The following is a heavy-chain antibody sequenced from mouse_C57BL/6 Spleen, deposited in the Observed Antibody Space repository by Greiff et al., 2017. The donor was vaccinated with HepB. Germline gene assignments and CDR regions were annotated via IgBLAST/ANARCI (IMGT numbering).Heavy chain of an antibody. Sequence: VQLQQSGAELVRPGASVKLSCTASGFNIKDDYMHWVKQRPEQGLEWIGWIDPENGDTEYASKFQGKATITADTSSNTAYLQLSSLTSEDTAVYYCTTEWGFAYWGQGTLVTVSA. V-gene: IGHV14-4*01. CDR1: GFNIKDDY. CDR3: TTEWGFAY. J-gene: IGHJ3*01. CDR2: IDPENGDT.